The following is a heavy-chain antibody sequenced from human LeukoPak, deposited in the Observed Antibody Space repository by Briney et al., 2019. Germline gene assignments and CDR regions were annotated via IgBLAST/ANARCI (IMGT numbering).Heavy chain of an antibody. Sequence: SETLSLTCTVSGGSISSYYWSWIRQPPGKGLEWIGYIYYSGSTNYNPSLKSRVTISVDTSKNQFSLKLSSVTAADTAVYYCARDRLAGAGFDYWGQGTLVTVSS. V-gene: IGHV4-59*01. J-gene: IGHJ4*02. CDR3: ARDRLAGAGFDY. CDR1: GGSISSYY. CDR2: IYYSGST. D-gene: IGHD1-26*01.